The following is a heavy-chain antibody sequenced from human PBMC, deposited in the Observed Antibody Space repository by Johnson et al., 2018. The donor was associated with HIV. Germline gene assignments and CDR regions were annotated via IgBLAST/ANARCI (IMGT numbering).Heavy chain of an antibody. CDR3: AKDAAWELLRPDAFDI. Sequence: QVQLVESGGGLVQPGRSVRLSCAASGFTVSSNYMSWVRQAPGKGLEWVAVISYDGSNKYYADSVKGRFTISRDNSKNTLYLQMNSLRAEDTAVYYCAKDAAWELLRPDAFDIWGQGTMVTVSS. J-gene: IGHJ3*02. V-gene: IGHV3-30*18. D-gene: IGHD1-26*01. CDR2: ISYDGSNK. CDR1: GFTVSSNY.